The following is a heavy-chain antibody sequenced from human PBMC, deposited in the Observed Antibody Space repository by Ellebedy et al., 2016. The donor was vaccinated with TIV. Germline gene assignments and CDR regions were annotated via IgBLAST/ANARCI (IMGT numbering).Heavy chain of an antibody. CDR1: GFTVSSNY. D-gene: IGHD1-26*01. Sequence: GESLKISCAASGFTVSSNYMSWVRQAPGKGLEWVSVIYSGGSTYYADSLKGRFTISRHNSKNTLYLQMNSLRAEDTAVYYCARDKVDSGSYLGGNYYYYGMDVWGQGTTVTVSS. CDR2: IYSGGST. CDR3: ARDKVDSGSYLGGNYYYYGMDV. V-gene: IGHV3-53*04. J-gene: IGHJ6*02.